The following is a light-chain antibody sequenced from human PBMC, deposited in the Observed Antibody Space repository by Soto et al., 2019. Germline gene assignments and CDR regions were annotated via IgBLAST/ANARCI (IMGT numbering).Light chain of an antibody. Sequence: EIVLTQSPATLALSPGERATLSCRASQSVNSYVAWYQHKPGQSPRLLIYDASSRATGIPARFSGSGSGTDFTHTISSREPEDFAVYYCQQRSNWITFGGGTKVEIK. CDR3: QQRSNWIT. V-gene: IGKV3-11*01. J-gene: IGKJ4*01. CDR1: QSVNSY. CDR2: DAS.